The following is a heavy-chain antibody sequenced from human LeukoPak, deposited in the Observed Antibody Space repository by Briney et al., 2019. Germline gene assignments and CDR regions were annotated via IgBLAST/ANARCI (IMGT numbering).Heavy chain of an antibody. V-gene: IGHV1-18*04. D-gene: IGHD6-19*01. CDR1: GYTFTSYY. CDR2: ISAYNGNT. J-gene: IGHJ1*01. Sequence: ASVKVSCKASGYTFTSYYMHWVRQAPGQGLEWMGWISAYNGNTKYAQKLQDRVTMTTDTSTSTAYMELRSLRSDDTAVYYCARAPYSLAVPGEEYFQHWGQGTLVTVSS. CDR3: ARAPYSLAVPGEEYFQH.